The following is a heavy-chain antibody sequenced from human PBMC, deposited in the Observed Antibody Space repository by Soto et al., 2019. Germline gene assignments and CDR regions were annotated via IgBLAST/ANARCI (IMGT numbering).Heavy chain of an antibody. V-gene: IGHV3-23*01. Sequence: EVQLLESGGGLVQPGGSLRLSCAASRFTFSNYAMSWVRRAQGKGLEWVSGISSTGGSTYYADSVKGRFTISRDNSKNTLDLQMSSLRAEDTAIYYCARAHDYDFWSGFLFYGMDVWGQGTTVTVSS. CDR2: ISSTGGST. CDR3: ARAHDYDFWSGFLFYGMDV. J-gene: IGHJ6*02. CDR1: RFTFSNYA. D-gene: IGHD3-3*01.